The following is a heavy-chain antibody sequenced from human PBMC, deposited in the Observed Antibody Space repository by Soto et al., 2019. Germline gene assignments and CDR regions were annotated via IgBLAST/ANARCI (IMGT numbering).Heavy chain of an antibody. V-gene: IGHV3-66*01. CDR1: GFTVSSNY. CDR2: IYSGGST. CDR3: ARDRAAVAGIEDY. D-gene: IGHD6-19*01. Sequence: EVQLVESGGGLVQPGGSLRLSCAASGFTVSSNYMSWVRQAPGKGLEWVSVIYSGGSTYYADSVKGRFTISRDNSKNTLYLQMNSLRAEDTAVYYCARDRAAVAGIEDYWGQGTLVTVSS. J-gene: IGHJ4*02.